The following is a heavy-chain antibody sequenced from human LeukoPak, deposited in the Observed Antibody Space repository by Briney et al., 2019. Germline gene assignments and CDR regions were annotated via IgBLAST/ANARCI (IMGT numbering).Heavy chain of an antibody. CDR1: GYRFSNYY. Sequence: GGSLKISFKGSGYRFSNYYIDWVRPMPGKGREWMGVMYPGGSDIRYSPSFQGQVTTSADKSIDTAYLQWSSLKASDSAMYYCASRTGSYYPFDSWGQGTLVTVSS. D-gene: IGHD1-26*01. J-gene: IGHJ4*02. CDR2: MYPGGSDI. CDR3: ASRTGSYYPFDS. V-gene: IGHV5-51*01.